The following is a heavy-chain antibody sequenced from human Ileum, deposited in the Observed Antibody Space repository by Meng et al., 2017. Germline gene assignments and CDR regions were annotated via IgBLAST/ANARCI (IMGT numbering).Heavy chain of an antibody. D-gene: IGHD5-18*01. J-gene: IGHJ4*02. CDR1: GYPFTSYA. V-gene: IGHV7-4-1*02. CDR2: INTNTGNP. Sequence: VERVLCGCELNEPGASVKVSCKASGYPFTSYAIKWVRQAPGQGLEWMGWINTNTGNPTYAQGFTGRFVFSLDTSVSTAYLQISGLKAEDTAVYYCARGDSYGYVGIDYWGQGTLVTVSS. CDR3: ARGDSYGYVGIDY.